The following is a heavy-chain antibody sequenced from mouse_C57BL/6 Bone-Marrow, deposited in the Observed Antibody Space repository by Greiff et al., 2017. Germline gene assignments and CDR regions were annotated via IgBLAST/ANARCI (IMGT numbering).Heavy chain of an antibody. J-gene: IGHJ4*01. V-gene: IGHV5-16*01. CDR1: GFTFSDYY. CDR3: ARDKDYAMDY. CDR2: INYDGSST. Sequence: EVKLVGSEGGLVQPGRSMKLSCTASGFTFSDYYMAWVRQVPEKGLEWVANINYDGSSTYYLDSLKSRFIISRDNAKNILYLQMSSLKSEDTATYYCARDKDYAMDYWGQGTSVTVSS.